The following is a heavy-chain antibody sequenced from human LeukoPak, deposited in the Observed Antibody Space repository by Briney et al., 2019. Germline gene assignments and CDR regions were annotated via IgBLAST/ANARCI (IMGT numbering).Heavy chain of an antibody. CDR1: RFTFSKYY. J-gene: IGHJ6*03. V-gene: IGHV3-74*01. D-gene: IGHD5-24*01. CDR2: INNDGSTT. Sequence: QAGGSLRLSCATSRFTFSKYYMHWVRQAPGKGLVWVSRINNDGSTTTYADSVKGRFTISRDNAKNTAYLEMNSLRAEDTAVYYCARGTWATLSYFYMDVWGKGTTVTVPS. CDR3: ARGTWATLSYFYMDV.